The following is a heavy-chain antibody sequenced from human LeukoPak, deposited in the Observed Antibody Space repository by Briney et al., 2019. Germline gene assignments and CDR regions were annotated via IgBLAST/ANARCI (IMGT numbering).Heavy chain of an antibody. J-gene: IGHJ4*02. Sequence: GGSLRLSCAASGFTFSSYAMHWVRQAPGKGLEWVAVISYDGSNKYYADSVKGRFTISRDNSKNTLYLQMNSLRAEDTAVYYCARDGGVAGIDYWGQGTLVTVSS. CDR3: ARDGGVAGIDY. CDR2: ISYDGSNK. V-gene: IGHV3-30*04. CDR1: GFTFSSYA. D-gene: IGHD3-16*01.